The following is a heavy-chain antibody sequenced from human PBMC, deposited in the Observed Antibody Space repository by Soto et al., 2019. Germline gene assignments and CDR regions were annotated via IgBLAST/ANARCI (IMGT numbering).Heavy chain of an antibody. J-gene: IGHJ6*02. CDR1: GYTFTGSY. D-gene: IGHD2-2*01. CDR3: ARERYQVISDGMDV. V-gene: IGHV1-2*02. Sequence: QVQLVQSGADVKNPGASVRVSCKASGYTFTGSYVHWVREAPGQGLEWMGWINPETGGKSYAQKFQGRVTLSKDTSINKAYLELSRLIFDDAAVYFCARERYQVISDGMDVWGQGTTVTVSS. CDR2: INPETGGK.